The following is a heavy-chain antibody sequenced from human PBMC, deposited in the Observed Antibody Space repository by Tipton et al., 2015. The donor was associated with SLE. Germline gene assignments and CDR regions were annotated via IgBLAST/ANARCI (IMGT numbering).Heavy chain of an antibody. J-gene: IGHJ3*02. Sequence: TLSLTCTVSGGSINTGGYYWSWIRQLPGKGLEWIGYIYYTGTTCYNPSVKSRVTISLDTSKNQFSLQLNSVTAADTAVYYCARRLRRGGAFDIWGQGTMVTVSS. D-gene: IGHD4-17*01. CDR1: GGSINTGGYY. V-gene: IGHV4-31*03. CDR3: ARRLRRGGAFDI. CDR2: IYYTGTT.